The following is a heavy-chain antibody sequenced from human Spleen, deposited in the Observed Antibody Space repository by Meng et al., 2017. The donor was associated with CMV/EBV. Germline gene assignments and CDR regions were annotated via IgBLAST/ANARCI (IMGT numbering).Heavy chain of an antibody. CDR1: GFTFSRYK. CDR2: ISSSSDYI. J-gene: IGHJ6*02. V-gene: IGHV3-21*01. Sequence: GGSLRLSCATSGFTFSRYKMNWVRQAPGKGLEWVSSISSSSDYIYYADSVKGRFTISRDNAKNSLYLQMNSLRAEDTAVYYCARDRNGMDVWGQGTTVTVSS. CDR3: ARDRNGMDV.